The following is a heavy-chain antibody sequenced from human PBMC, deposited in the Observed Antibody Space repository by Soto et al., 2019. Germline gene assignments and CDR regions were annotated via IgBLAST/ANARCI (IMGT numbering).Heavy chain of an antibody. CDR1: GVSIGAYY. J-gene: IGHJ3*02. D-gene: IGHD6-13*01. V-gene: IGHV4-59*01. CDR2: IDYSGST. Sequence: QVQLQESGPGLVKPSETLSLTCTVSGVSIGAYYWSWIREPPGKELEWIGFIDYSGSTDYNPSLKSRVIISLDKSKNQFSLKLSSVTAADTAMYYCARVRRYTNRPDAFDIWGQGTMVTVSS. CDR3: ARVRRYTNRPDAFDI.